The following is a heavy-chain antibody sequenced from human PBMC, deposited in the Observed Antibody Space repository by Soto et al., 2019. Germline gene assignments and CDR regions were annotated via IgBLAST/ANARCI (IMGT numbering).Heavy chain of an antibody. J-gene: IGHJ4*02. D-gene: IGHD3-10*01. Sequence: VQVVASGGGLVQPGRSLRLSCAVSGFRFEQYVMHWVRQAPGKGLECVSTVSPTGDTVAYADSVEGRFTVSRDNAKNSLYLQMNSLKGDDTAVYYCVKDAPNGSIDDWGQGTLVTVPS. CDR1: GFRFEQYV. V-gene: IGHV3-9*01. CDR3: VKDAPNGSIDD. CDR2: VSPTGDTV.